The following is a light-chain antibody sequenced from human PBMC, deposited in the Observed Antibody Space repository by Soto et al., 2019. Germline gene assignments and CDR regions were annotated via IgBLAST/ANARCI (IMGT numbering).Light chain of an antibody. CDR2: AAS. CDR1: QGINNL. CDR3: LQHNTYPQT. Sequence: DLQMTQSPSAMSASVGDRVTITCRASQGINNLLGWFQQKPGTAPKRLIYAASSLESGVPSRFSGSGSGTEFTLTISSLQPEDFAPYYCLQHNTYPQTFGQGTKVEIK. J-gene: IGKJ1*01. V-gene: IGKV1-17*03.